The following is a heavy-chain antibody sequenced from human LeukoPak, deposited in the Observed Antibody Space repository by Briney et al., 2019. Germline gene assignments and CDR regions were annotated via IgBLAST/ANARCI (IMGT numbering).Heavy chain of an antibody. V-gene: IGHV3-23*01. Sequence: GGSLRLSCAASGFTFSSYAVSWVRQAPGKGLEWVSAISGSGGSTYYADSVKGRFTISRDNSKNTLYLQMNSLRAEDTAVYYCAKDLGSWQLYYFDYWGQGTLVTVSS. CDR3: AKDLGSWQLYYFDY. CDR1: GFTFSSYA. J-gene: IGHJ4*02. D-gene: IGHD6-13*01. CDR2: ISGSGGST.